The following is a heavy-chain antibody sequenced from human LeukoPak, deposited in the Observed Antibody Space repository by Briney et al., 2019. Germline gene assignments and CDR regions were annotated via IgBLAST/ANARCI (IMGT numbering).Heavy chain of an antibody. D-gene: IGHD4-11*01. V-gene: IGHV1-24*01. CDR3: ARVGRYSDYYFDY. CDR1: GYTFTSYG. J-gene: IGHJ4*02. Sequence: ASVKVSCKASGYTFTSYGITWVRQAPGKGLEWMGGFDPEDGETIYAQKFQGRVTMTEDTSTDTAYMELSSLRSEDTAVYYCARVGRYSDYYFDYWGQGIMVTVSS. CDR2: FDPEDGET.